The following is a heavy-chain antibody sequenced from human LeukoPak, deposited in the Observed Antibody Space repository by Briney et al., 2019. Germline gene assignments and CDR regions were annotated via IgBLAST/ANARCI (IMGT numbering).Heavy chain of an antibody. CDR1: GGSFSGYY. Sequence: SETLSLTCAVYGGSFSGYYWSWIRQPPGKGLEWIGEINHSGSTNYNPSLKSRVTISVDTSKNQFSLKLSSVTAADTAVYYCARQSKRLGYCSSTSCKRENYYYYYMDVWGKGTTVTISS. J-gene: IGHJ6*03. CDR3: ARQSKRLGYCSSTSCKRENYYYYYMDV. D-gene: IGHD2-2*01. V-gene: IGHV4-34*01. CDR2: INHSGST.